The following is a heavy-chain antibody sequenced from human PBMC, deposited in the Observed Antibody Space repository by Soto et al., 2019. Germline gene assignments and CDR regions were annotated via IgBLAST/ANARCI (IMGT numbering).Heavy chain of an antibody. CDR2: IHYCVSA. CDR1: GVSISNSSSI. J-gene: IGHJ4*02. D-gene: IGHD6-13*01. Sequence: PSETLSLTCSVSGVSISNSSSIWAWIRQPPGKELEWIVYIHYCVSANYNPSLNSRVTISVDTPKNQFSLTLNSVTAADTAVYYCARDSRERGPQLVGQLDYWGQGAQVTVSS. CDR3: ARDSRERGPQLVGQLDY. V-gene: IGHV4-61*01.